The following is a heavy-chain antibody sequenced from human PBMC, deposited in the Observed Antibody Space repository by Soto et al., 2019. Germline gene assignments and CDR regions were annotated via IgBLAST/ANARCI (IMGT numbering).Heavy chain of an antibody. V-gene: IGHV4-30-2*01. CDR1: GGSLSGATYS. J-gene: IGHJ4*02. Sequence: LSLTCGVSGGSLSGATYSWNWIRQTPGKGLEWIGYIFPSGTTYYNPSLRSRVTISIDVSKNQFSLSLRSLTAADTAVYYCARSREFDYWSQGTLVTVSS. CDR3: ARSREFDY. CDR2: IFPSGTT.